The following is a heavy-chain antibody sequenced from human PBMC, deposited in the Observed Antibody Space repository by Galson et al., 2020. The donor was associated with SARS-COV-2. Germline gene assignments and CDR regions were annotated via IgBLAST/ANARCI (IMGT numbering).Heavy chain of an antibody. J-gene: IGHJ3*01. CDR1: GGPFNNYT. CDR2: VIPMFALA. V-gene: IGHV1-69*02. CDR3: ARAKGNYYDPSGYYTLDYAFDF. Sequence: SVKVSCKASGGPFNNYTISWVRQAPGQGLEWMGRVIPMFALANYAQTFQGRVTITADISTSTAYMELTSLRSEDTAVYYCARAKGNYYDPSGYYTLDYAFDFWGQGTMVTVAS. D-gene: IGHD3-22*01.